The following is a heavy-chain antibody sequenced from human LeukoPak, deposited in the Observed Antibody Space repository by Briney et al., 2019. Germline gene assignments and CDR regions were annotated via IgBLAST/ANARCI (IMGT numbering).Heavy chain of an antibody. V-gene: IGHV1-2*02. CDR3: AREAYASGSFRTDYYYMDV. J-gene: IGHJ6*03. Sequence: ASVKVSCKASGYTFTSYGISWVRQAPGQGLEWVGWISPTSGGTNYAQKFQGRVTMTRDTSISTAYMELSRLRSDDTAVYYCAREAYASGSFRTDYYYMDVWGKGTTVTISS. CDR2: ISPTSGGT. CDR1: GYTFTSYG. D-gene: IGHD3-10*01.